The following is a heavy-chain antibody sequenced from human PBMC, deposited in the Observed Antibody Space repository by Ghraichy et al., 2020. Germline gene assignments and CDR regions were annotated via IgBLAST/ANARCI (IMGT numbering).Heavy chain of an antibody. CDR3: ARVDYDFPQGNYYYGMDV. Sequence: ASVKVSCKASGYTFTGYYMHWVRQAPGQGLEWMGRINPNSGGTNYAQKFQGRVTMTRDTSISTAYMELSRLRSDDTAVYYCARVDYDFPQGNYYYGMDVWGQGTTVTVSS. D-gene: IGHD3-3*01. J-gene: IGHJ6*02. CDR2: INPNSGGT. V-gene: IGHV1-2*06. CDR1: GYTFTGYY.